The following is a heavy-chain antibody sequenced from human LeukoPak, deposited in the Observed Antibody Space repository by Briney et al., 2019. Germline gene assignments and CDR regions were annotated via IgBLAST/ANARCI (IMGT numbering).Heavy chain of an antibody. CDR2: IYYSGST. Sequence: SETLSLTCTVSGGSISSGDYYWSWIRQPPGKGLEWIGYIYYSGSTYYNPSLRSRVTISVDTSKNQFSLKLSSVTAADTAVYYCASVVGATTEYYFDYWGQGTLVTVSS. D-gene: IGHD1-26*01. CDR1: GGSISSGDYY. CDR3: ASVVGATTEYYFDY. J-gene: IGHJ4*02. V-gene: IGHV4-30-4*08.